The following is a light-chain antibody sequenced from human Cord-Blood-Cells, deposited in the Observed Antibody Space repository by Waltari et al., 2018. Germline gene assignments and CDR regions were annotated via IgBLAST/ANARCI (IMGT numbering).Light chain of an antibody. J-gene: IGKJ5*01. V-gene: IGKV1-39*01. CDR2: AAS. CDR1: QSISSY. CDR3: QQSYSTPIT. Sequence: DIQMTQSPSSLSASVGDRVTITCRASQSISSYLNWYQQKPGKAPKLLIYAASSLQSGVPSRFSGSGSGTDFTLTISRLQPGDFATYYCQQSYSTPITFRHGTRLEIK.